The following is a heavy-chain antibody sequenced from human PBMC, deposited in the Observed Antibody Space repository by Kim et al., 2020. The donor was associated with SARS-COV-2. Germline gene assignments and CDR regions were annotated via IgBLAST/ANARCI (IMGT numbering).Heavy chain of an antibody. CDR2: IYTSGST. Sequence: SETLSLTCTVSGGSISSYYWSWIRQPAGKGLEWIGRIYTSGSTNYNPSLKSRVTMSVDTSKNQFSLKLSSVTAADTAVYYCARGSADLLLYYYYGMDVWGQGTTVTVCS. J-gene: IGHJ6*02. V-gene: IGHV4-4*07. D-gene: IGHD2-2*01. CDR1: GGSISSYY. CDR3: ARGSADLLLYYYYGMDV.